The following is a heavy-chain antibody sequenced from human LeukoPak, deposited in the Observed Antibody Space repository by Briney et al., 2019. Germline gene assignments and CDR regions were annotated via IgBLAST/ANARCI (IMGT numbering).Heavy chain of an antibody. CDR1: GFTFSSYA. Sequence: GGSLRLSCAASGFTFSSYAMHWVRQAPGKGLEWVAVISYDGSNKYYADSVKGRFTISRDNPKNTLYLQMNSLRAEDTAVYYCHGSSSGFDYWGQGTLVTVSS. CDR3: HGSSSGFDY. D-gene: IGHD6-6*01. CDR2: ISYDGSNK. V-gene: IGHV3-30*04. J-gene: IGHJ4*02.